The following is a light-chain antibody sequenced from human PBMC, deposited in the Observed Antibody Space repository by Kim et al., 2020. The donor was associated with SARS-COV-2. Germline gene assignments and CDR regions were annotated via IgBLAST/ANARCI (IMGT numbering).Light chain of an antibody. V-gene: IGKV3-20*01. CDR2: GAS. J-gene: IGKJ2*01. CDR3: QQYGSSRST. CDR1: QSVSSSY. Sequence: LSPGERATLSCRASQSVSSSYSAWYQQKPGQAPRLLIYGASSRATGIPDRFSGSGSGTDFTLTISRLEPEDFAVYYCQQYGSSRSTFGQGTKLEI.